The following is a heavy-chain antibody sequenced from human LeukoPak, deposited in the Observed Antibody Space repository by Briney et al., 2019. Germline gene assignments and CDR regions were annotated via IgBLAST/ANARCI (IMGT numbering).Heavy chain of an antibody. CDR3: ARVESGYGDYLHTALAEYFQH. CDR1: GASISSYY. D-gene: IGHD4-17*01. J-gene: IGHJ1*01. Sequence: SETLSLTATVSGASISSYYWSWIRQPPGKGLEWFGYIYYSGSTNYNPSLKSRVTISVDTSKNQFSLKLSSVTAADTAVYYCARVESGYGDYLHTALAEYFQHWGQGTLVTVSS. V-gene: IGHV4-59*01. CDR2: IYYSGST.